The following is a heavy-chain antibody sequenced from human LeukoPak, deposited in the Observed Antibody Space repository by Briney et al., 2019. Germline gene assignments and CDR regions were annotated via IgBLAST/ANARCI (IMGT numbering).Heavy chain of an antibody. CDR2: ISYDGSNK. Sequence: PGGSLRLSCAASGFTFSSYAMHWVRQAPGKGLEWMAVISYDGSNKYYADSVKGRFTISRDNSKNTLYLQMNSLRAEDTAVYYCARDGTGYYYNWFDPWGQGTLVTVSS. V-gene: IGHV3-30-3*01. CDR1: GFTFSSYA. CDR3: ARDGTGYYYNWFDP. D-gene: IGHD3/OR15-3a*01. J-gene: IGHJ5*02.